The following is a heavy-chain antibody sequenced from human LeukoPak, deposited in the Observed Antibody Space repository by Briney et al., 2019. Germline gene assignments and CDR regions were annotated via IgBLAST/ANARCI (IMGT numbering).Heavy chain of an antibody. J-gene: IGHJ6*03. D-gene: IGHD1-26*01. V-gene: IGHV1-69*13. CDR1: GGTFSSYA. Sequence: ASLKVSCKASGGTFSSYAISWARQAPGQGLEWMGGIIPIFGTANYAQKFQGRVTITADESTSTAYMEQSSLRSEDTAVYFCARGEVGATYYYYYYMDVWGKGTTVTVSS. CDR3: ARGEVGATYYYYYYMDV. CDR2: IIPIFGTA.